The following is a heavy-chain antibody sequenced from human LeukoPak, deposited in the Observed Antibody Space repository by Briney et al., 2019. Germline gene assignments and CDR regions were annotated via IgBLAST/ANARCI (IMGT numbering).Heavy chain of an antibody. V-gene: IGHV4-39*07. D-gene: IGHD2-8*02. Sequence: SETLSLTCTVSGGSIISSSYYWGWIRQPPGMGLEWIGSIYYSGTAYYISSLKSRVTISIDTSKNQFSLKLSSVTAADTAIYYCVRHRVLVVGATGFDLWGQGNLVTVSS. CDR2: IYYSGTA. J-gene: IGHJ4*02. CDR3: VRHRVLVVGATGFDL. CDR1: GGSIISSSYY.